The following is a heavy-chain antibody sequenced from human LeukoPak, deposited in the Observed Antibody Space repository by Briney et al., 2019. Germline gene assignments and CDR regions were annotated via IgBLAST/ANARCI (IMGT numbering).Heavy chain of an antibody. CDR3: AKFKGTLLRYPYDY. J-gene: IGHJ4*02. V-gene: IGHV3-30*18. CDR1: GFTFSSYD. D-gene: IGHD3-9*01. CDR2: VSYDGTNK. Sequence: PGGSLRLSCAASGFTFSSYDMHWVRQAPGKGLEWVAVVSYDGTNKYFADSVKGRFTISRSNSQNTLYLQMNSLRAEDTAVYYCAKFKGTLLRYPYDYWGQGTLVTVSS.